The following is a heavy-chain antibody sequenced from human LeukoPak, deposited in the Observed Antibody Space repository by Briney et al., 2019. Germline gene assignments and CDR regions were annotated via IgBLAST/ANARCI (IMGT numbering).Heavy chain of an antibody. D-gene: IGHD3-22*01. CDR2: IIPIFGTA. Sequence: GSSVKVSCKASGGTFISYAISWVRQAPGQGLEWMGGIIPIFGTANYAQKFQGRVTITTDESTSTAYMELSSLRSEDTAVYYCARDPGYYDSSGYLDYWGQGTLVTVSS. V-gene: IGHV1-69*05. CDR1: GGTFISYA. J-gene: IGHJ4*02. CDR3: ARDPGYYDSSGYLDY.